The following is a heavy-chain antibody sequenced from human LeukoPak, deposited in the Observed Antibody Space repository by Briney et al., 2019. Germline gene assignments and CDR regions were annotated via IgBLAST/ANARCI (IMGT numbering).Heavy chain of an antibody. Sequence: GGSLRLSCAASGFTVSSNYMSWVRQAPGKGLEWISVIYSGGSTYYADSVKGRFTISRDNSKNTLYPQMNSLRAEDTAVYYCARDGYNGAAAYWGQGTLVTVSS. V-gene: IGHV3-53*01. CDR2: IYSGGST. J-gene: IGHJ4*02. CDR1: GFTVSSNY. D-gene: IGHD5-24*01. CDR3: ARDGYNGAAAY.